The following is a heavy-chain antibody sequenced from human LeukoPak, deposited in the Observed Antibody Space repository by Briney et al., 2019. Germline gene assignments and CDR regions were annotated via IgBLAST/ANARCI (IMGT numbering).Heavy chain of an antibody. CDR1: GFTLSDYY. V-gene: IGHV3-74*01. J-gene: IGHJ4*02. CDR2: INGDGSST. CDR3: ARGKYYYACDG. D-gene: IGHD2/OR15-2a*01. Sequence: GGSLRLSCAASGFTLSDYYMHWLRQAPGKGLVWVSHINGDGSSTGYADSVKGRFTISRDNAKNTLYLQLNSLRAEDTAAYYCARGKYYYACDGWGQGTLVTVSS.